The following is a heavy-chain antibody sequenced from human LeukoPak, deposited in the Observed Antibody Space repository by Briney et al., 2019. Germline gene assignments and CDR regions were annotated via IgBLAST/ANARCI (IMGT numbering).Heavy chain of an antibody. D-gene: IGHD3-10*01. CDR1: GFTFTSYS. CDR3: ARADFYGPGVDP. Sequence: GGSLRLSCAASGFTFTSYSMNWVRQAPGKGLEWVSSISSSSSYIYYADSVKGRLTISRDNSKNTLYLQMTSLRAEDTAVYYCARADFYGPGVDPWGQGTLVTVSS. CDR2: ISSSSSYI. V-gene: IGHV3-21*01. J-gene: IGHJ5*02.